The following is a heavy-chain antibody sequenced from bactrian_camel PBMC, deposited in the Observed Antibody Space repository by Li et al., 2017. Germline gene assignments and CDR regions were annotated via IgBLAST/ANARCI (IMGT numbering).Heavy chain of an antibody. CDR1: GITFGSYD. D-gene: IGHD6*01. CDR2: IYSDGATT. J-gene: IGHJ4*01. Sequence: VQLVESGGGLVQRGGSLGLSCAASGITFGSYDMSWVRQAPGRGLEWVSGIYSDGATTYYADSLKGRFTISRDNAKNTVYPQMNSLKPEDTTVYYCVRDWRTVVDNTPGDYWGQGTQVTVS. CDR3: VRDWRTVVDNTPGDY. V-gene: IGHV3S40*01.